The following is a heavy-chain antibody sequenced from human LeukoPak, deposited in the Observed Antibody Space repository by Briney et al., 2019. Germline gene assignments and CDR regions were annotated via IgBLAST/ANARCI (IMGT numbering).Heavy chain of an antibody. Sequence: PGGSLRLSCAASGFKFDDYTMHWVRQAPGKGLQWVSLITWDGGATYYADSVKGRFTVSRDNAKNSLSLLMRNVRLEGTAVYFCARDIDTAMVTATYFDYWGQGTLVTVSS. CDR2: ITWDGGAT. V-gene: IGHV3-43*01. J-gene: IGHJ4*02. D-gene: IGHD5-18*01. CDR3: ARDIDTAMVTATYFDY. CDR1: GFKFDDYT.